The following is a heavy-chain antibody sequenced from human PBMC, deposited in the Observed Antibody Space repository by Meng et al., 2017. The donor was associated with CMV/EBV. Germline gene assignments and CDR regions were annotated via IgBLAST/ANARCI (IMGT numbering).Heavy chain of an antibody. CDR1: GYTFTSYG. V-gene: IGHV1-18*01. CDR3: AIVDSRAYPGSY. Sequence: ASVKVSCKASGYTFTSYGISWVRQAPGQGLEWMGWTSAYNGNTNYAQKLQGRVTMTTDTSTSTAYMELRSLRSDDTAVYYCAIVDSRAYPGSYWGQGTLVTVSS. J-gene: IGHJ4*02. CDR2: TSAYNGNT. D-gene: IGHD3-22*01.